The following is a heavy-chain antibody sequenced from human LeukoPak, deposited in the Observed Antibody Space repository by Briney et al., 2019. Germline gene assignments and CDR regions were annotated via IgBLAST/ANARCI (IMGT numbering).Heavy chain of an antibody. D-gene: IGHD3-16*01. CDR1: GYNFISFD. CDR2: MKTSSSNT. V-gene: IGHV1-8*01. CDR3: ARGPFAESGSDTWYRFGY. J-gene: IGHJ4*01. Sequence: GASVKVSCKASGYNFISFDINWVREATGQGLEWMGWMKTSSSNTVYAQKFQGRVTMTRNTSIRTAFMELSTMTSEGTAVYYCARGPFAESGSDTWYRFGYWDHGTLVTVSS.